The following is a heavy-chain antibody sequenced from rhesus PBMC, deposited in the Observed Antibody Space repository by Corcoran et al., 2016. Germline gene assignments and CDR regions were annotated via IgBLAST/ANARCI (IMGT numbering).Heavy chain of an antibody. CDR2: ISSAGSN. V-gene: IGHV4S14*01. J-gene: IGHJ2*01. CDR1: GYSISSGYS. Sequence: QVQLQESGPGLVKPSETLSLTCAVSGYSISSGYSWGWIRQPPGKGLEWIGHISSAGSNYLNPSLKSRVTLSVDTSKNQFSLKLSSVTAADTAVYYCARRWYFDLWGPGTPITISS. CDR3: ARRWYFDL.